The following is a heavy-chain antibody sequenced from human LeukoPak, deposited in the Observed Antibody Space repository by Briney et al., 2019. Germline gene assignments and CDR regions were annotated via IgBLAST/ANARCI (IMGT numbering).Heavy chain of an antibody. J-gene: IGHJ4*02. D-gene: IGHD3-22*01. Sequence: GGSLTLSCAASGFTFSSHSMNWVRHAPGKGLEWVSVITNCNDYIYYADSLKGRFTVSRDNAKNSLYLQLNSLRAEDTAVYYCVRESVYYDSSAYYNVLDYWGQGTLVTVSS. CDR1: GFTFSSHS. CDR3: VRESVYYDSSAYYNVLDY. V-gene: IGHV3-21*01. CDR2: ITNCNDYI.